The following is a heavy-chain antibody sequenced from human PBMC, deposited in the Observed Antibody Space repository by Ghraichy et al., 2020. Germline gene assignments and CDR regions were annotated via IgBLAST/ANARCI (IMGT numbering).Heavy chain of an antibody. Sequence: GESLNISCAVSGFTFYNYVMSWVRQAPGKGLEWVSVIGYTGTTTYYADSVKGRFTISRDNSKNTLYLQMNSLRAEDTAVYYCVRDRYCGGGSCYSVHFDYWGQGTLVTVSS. D-gene: IGHD2-15*01. CDR3: VRDRYCGGGSCYSVHFDY. CDR2: IGYTGTTT. CDR1: GFTFYNYV. V-gene: IGHV3-23*01. J-gene: IGHJ4*02.